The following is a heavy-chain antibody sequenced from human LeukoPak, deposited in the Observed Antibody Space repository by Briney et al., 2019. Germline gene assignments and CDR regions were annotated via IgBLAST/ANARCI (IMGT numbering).Heavy chain of an antibody. Sequence: PGGSLRLSCTGSGFTSRNYWMAWVRQAPGKGLEWVAHIKQDGSKIEYVDSVEGRFTISRDNAKNSVFLEMSSLRVEDTAVYYCTKWRAAQSDFDYWGQGTVVTVSS. J-gene: IGHJ4*02. D-gene: IGHD6-25*01. V-gene: IGHV3-7*01. CDR3: TKWRAAQSDFDY. CDR2: IKQDGSKI. CDR1: GFTSRNYW.